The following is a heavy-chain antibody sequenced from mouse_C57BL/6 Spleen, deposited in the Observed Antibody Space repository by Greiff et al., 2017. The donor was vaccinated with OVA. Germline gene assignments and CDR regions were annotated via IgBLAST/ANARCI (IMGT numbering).Heavy chain of an antibody. Sequence: VKLVESGPGLVAPSQSLSITCTVSGFSLTSYAISWVRQPPGKGLEWLGVIWTGGGTNYNSALKSRLSISKDNSKSQVFLKMNSLQTDDTARYYCARSPYGNYAYAMDYWGQGTSVTVSS. CDR2: IWTGGGT. J-gene: IGHJ4*01. V-gene: IGHV2-9-1*01. CDR1: GFSLTSYA. CDR3: ARSPYGNYAYAMDY. D-gene: IGHD2-1*01.